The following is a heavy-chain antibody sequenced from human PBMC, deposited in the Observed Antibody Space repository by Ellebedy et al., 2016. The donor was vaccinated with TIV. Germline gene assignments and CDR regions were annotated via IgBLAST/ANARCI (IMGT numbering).Heavy chain of an antibody. Sequence: GGSLRLSXAASGFPFSSYGMHWVRQAPGKGLEWVAVIWYDGNHKYYADPVKGRFTISRDNSKNTLYLQMNSLRAEDTAVYYCARVGCSSTSCYLALDYWGQGTLVTVCS. CDR2: IWYDGNHK. CDR3: ARVGCSSTSCYLALDY. J-gene: IGHJ4*02. V-gene: IGHV3-33*01. D-gene: IGHD2-2*01. CDR1: GFPFSSYG.